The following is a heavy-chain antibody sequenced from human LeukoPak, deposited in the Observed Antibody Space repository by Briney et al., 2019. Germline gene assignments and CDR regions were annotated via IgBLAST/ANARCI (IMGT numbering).Heavy chain of an antibody. CDR1: GGSFSGYY. Sequence: SETLSLPCAVYGGSFSGYYWSWIRQPPGKGLEWIGEINHSGSTNYNPSLKSRVTISVDTSKNQFSLKLSSVTAADTAVYYCARGSGLDVVVPAANFDYWGQGTLVTVSS. CDR2: INHSGST. D-gene: IGHD2-2*01. J-gene: IGHJ4*02. CDR3: ARGSGLDVVVPAANFDY. V-gene: IGHV4-34*09.